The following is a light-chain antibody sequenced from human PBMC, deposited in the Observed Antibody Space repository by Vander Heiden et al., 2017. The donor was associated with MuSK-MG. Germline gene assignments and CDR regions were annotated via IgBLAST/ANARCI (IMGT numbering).Light chain of an antibody. CDR2: EVS. J-gene: IGLJ2*01. V-gene: IGLV2-23*02. CDR1: SSDVGSYNL. Sequence: QSALPQPASVSGSPGPSITISCTGTSSDVGSYNLVSWYQQHPGKAPKLMIYEVSKRPSGVSNRFSGSKSGNTASLTISGLQAEDEADYYCCSYAGSSTAVVFGGGTKLTVL. CDR3: CSYAGSSTAVV.